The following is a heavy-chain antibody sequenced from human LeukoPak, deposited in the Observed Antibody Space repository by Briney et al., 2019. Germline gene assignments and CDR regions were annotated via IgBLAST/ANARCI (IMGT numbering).Heavy chain of an antibody. D-gene: IGHD5-24*01. V-gene: IGHV3-9*03. CDR1: GFTFDDYA. Sequence: GGSLRLSCAASGFTFDDYAMHWVRQAPGKGLEWVSGISWNSGSIGYADSVKGRFTISRDNAKNSLYLQINSLRAEDMALYYCARSVEMATRIDYWRQGTLVTVSS. CDR2: ISWNSGSI. J-gene: IGHJ4*02. CDR3: ARSVEMATRIDY.